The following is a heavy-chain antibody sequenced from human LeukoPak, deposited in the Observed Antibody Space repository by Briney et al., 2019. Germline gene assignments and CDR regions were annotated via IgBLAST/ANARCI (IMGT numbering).Heavy chain of an antibody. CDR1: GFTLDDYY. CDR2: IGSSGSTI. V-gene: IGHV3-11*04. Sequence: GGSLRLSCAASGFTLDDYYMSWIRQAPGKGLEWVSYIGSSGSTIYYADSVKGRFTISRDNAKDSLYLQMNSLRAEDTAVYYCARGLAGTDAFDIWGQGTRVSVS. CDR3: ARGLAGTDAFDI. D-gene: IGHD6-19*01. J-gene: IGHJ3*02.